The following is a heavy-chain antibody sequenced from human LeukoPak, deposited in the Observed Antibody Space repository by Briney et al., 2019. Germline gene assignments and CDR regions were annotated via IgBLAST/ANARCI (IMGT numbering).Heavy chain of an antibody. Sequence: GGSLRLSCVASGFTFSSYWMSWVRQAPGKGLEWVANIKQDGSEKYYVDSVKGRFTISRDNAKNSLYLQMNSLRAEDTAVYYCARERAFDIWGQGTMVTVSS. CDR1: GFTFSSYW. V-gene: IGHV3-7*01. CDR3: ARERAFDI. J-gene: IGHJ3*02. CDR2: IKQDGSEK.